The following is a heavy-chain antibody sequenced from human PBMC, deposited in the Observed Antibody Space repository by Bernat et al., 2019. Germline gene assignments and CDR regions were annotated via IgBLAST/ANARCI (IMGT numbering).Heavy chain of an antibody. Sequence: QVHLQQWGAGLLKPSETLSLTCAVYVGSFSGYYWSWIRQAPGKGLEWIGEVNHSGITNYNPSLKSRVAISVDTSKNQFSLKLNSVTAADTAVYYSARGVISAAGGLYLQYWGQGTLVTVSS. J-gene: IGHJ1*01. CDR3: ARGVISAAGGLYLQY. CDR2: VNHSGIT. D-gene: IGHD6-13*01. CDR1: VGSFSGYY. V-gene: IGHV4-34*02.